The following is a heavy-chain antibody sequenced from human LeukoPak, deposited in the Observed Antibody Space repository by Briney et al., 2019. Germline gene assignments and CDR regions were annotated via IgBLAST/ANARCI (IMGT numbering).Heavy chain of an antibody. CDR1: GFTFDDYA. J-gene: IGHJ4*02. CDR3: AKAISLTATAPLDY. CDR2: ISWNSGSI. Sequence: PGRSLRLSCAASGFTFDDYAMHWVRQAPGKGLEWVLGISWNSGSISDADSVKGRFNISRDNANNSLYLQMNSLRAEDMALYYCAKAISLTATAPLDYWGQGTLVTVSS. V-gene: IGHV3-9*03. D-gene: IGHD3-16*01.